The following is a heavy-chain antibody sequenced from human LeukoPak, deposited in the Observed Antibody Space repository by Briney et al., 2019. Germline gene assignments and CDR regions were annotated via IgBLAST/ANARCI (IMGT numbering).Heavy chain of an antibody. CDR3: ARGQYNRPHGYTAYDY. CDR1: GYTFTGYY. D-gene: IGHD1-1*01. V-gene: IGHV1-18*04. CDR2: ISAYNGNT. Sequence: ASVKVSCKASGYTFTGYYMHWVRQAPGQGLEWMGWISAYNGNTNYAQKLQGRVTMTTDTSTSTAYMELRSPRSDDTAVYYCARGQYNRPHGYTAYDYWGQGTLVTVSS. J-gene: IGHJ4*02.